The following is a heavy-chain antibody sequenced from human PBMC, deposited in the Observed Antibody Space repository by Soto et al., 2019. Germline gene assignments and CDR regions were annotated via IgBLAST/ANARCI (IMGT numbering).Heavy chain of an antibody. CDR2: ISYTGST. V-gene: IGHV4-59*13. D-gene: IGHD4-17*01. CDR3: AKSRPTGTTPFDY. CDR1: GDSITSYY. Sequence: PSETLSLTCTVSGDSITSYYWSWIRQPPGKGLEWVGYISYTGSTIYNPSLESRATISLDTSKNQVSLSLNSVTVADTAVYYCAKSRPTGTTPFDYWGQGTLVTVSS. J-gene: IGHJ4*02.